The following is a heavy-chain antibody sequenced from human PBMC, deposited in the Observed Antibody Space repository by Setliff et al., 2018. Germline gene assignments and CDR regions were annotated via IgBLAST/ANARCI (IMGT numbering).Heavy chain of an antibody. CDR1: GFTFGSHA. Sequence: QPGGSLRLSCAASGFTFGSHAMHWVRQAPGKGLEWVAVISYDGSNQYYADSVKGRFTVSRDNAKNTLYLQMNSLRPEDTAVYYCARDSTWYWYFDLWGRGTLVTVSS. J-gene: IGHJ2*01. CDR3: ARDSTWYWYFDL. CDR2: ISYDGSNQ. V-gene: IGHV3-30*07. D-gene: IGHD3-16*01.